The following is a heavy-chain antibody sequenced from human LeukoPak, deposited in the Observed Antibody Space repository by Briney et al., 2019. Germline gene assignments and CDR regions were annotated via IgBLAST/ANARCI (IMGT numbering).Heavy chain of an antibody. J-gene: IGHJ4*02. CDR3: ALVVPAADNFDY. CDR2: ISAYNGNT. Sequence: ASVKVSCKASGYTFTSYGISWVQQAPGQGLEWMGWISAYNGNTNCAQKLQGRVTMTTDTSTSTAYMELRSLRSDDTAVYYCALVVPAADNFDYWGQGTLVTVSS. CDR1: GYTFTSYG. D-gene: IGHD2-2*01. V-gene: IGHV1-18*01.